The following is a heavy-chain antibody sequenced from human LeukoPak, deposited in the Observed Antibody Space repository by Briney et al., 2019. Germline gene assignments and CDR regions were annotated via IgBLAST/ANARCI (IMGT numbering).Heavy chain of an antibody. Sequence: SVKVSCKASGGTFSNYAISWVRQAPGQGLEWMGGIIPILGTANYAPKFQDRVTISMDESTSTSFMELRSLRSEDTAVYYCANGNYYDRSGNHHRIYNWFDHWGQGTLVTVSS. CDR2: IIPILGTA. CDR3: ANGNYYDRSGNHHRIYNWFDH. D-gene: IGHD3-22*01. V-gene: IGHV1-69*05. J-gene: IGHJ5*02. CDR1: GGTFSNYA.